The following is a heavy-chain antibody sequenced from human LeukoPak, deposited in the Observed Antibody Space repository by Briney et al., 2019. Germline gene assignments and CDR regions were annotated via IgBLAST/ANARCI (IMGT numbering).Heavy chain of an antibody. CDR2: IIPIFRTP. Sequence: GASVKVSCKASGGTSSTYTITWVRQAPGQGLEWMGGIIPIFRTPNYAQKFQGRATITTDESTSTAYMELSSLKSDDTAIYYCARVDRYYFYLDVWGKGTTVTVSS. J-gene: IGHJ6*03. CDR3: ARVDRYYFYLDV. CDR1: GGTSSTYT. V-gene: IGHV1-69*05.